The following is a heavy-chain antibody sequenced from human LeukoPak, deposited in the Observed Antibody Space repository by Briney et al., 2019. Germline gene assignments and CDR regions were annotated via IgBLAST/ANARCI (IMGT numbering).Heavy chain of an antibody. Sequence: ASAKVSCKASGYTFTSYAMHWVRQAPGQRLEWMGWINAGNGNTKYSQEFQGRVTITRDTSASTAYMELSSLRSEDTAVYYCARFTRITMVRGAQNWFDPWGQGTLVTVSS. V-gene: IGHV1-3*03. J-gene: IGHJ5*02. CDR1: GYTFTSYA. CDR3: ARFTRITMVRGAQNWFDP. D-gene: IGHD3-10*01. CDR2: INAGNGNT.